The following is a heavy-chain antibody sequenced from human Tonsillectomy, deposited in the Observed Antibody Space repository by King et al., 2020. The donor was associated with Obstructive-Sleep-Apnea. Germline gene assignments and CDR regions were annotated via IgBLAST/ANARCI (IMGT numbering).Heavy chain of an antibody. CDR3: ARDRVRRDGYNRFDY. V-gene: IGHV4-59*01. Sequence: VQLQESGPGLVKPWETLSLTCTVSGGSINSSYGSWIRQTPGKGLEWIGYISYSGSTNYNPSLKSRVTISVDTSKNQFSLKLSSVTAADTAVYTCARDRVRRDGYNRFDYWGQGTLVTVSS. CDR2: ISYSGST. J-gene: IGHJ4*02. D-gene: IGHD5-24*01. CDR1: GGSINSSY.